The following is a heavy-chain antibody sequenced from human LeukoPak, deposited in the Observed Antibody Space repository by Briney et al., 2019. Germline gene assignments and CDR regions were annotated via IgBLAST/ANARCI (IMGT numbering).Heavy chain of an antibody. CDR3: AKAPGSSISSYYFDY. D-gene: IGHD2-2*01. Sequence: GASLRLSCAASGFTFSSYAMSWVRQAPGKGLEWVSAISGSGGSTYYADSVKGRFTISRDNSKNTLYLQMNSLRAEDTAVYYCAKAPGSSISSYYFDYWGQGTLVTVSS. CDR1: GFTFSSYA. J-gene: IGHJ4*02. CDR2: ISGSGGST. V-gene: IGHV3-23*01.